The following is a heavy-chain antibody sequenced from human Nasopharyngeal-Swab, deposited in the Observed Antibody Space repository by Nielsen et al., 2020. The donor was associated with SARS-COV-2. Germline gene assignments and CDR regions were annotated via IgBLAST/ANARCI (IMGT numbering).Heavy chain of an antibody. Sequence: ASVKVSCKASGYTFTGYYMHWVRQAPGQGLEWMGRINPNRGGTNYAQKFQGRVTMTRDTSISTAYMELSRLRSDDTAVYYCARKYYGDYGISAFDIWGQGTMVTVSS. J-gene: IGHJ3*02. CDR2: INPNRGGT. D-gene: IGHD4-17*01. CDR1: GYTFTGYY. CDR3: ARKYYGDYGISAFDI. V-gene: IGHV1-2*06.